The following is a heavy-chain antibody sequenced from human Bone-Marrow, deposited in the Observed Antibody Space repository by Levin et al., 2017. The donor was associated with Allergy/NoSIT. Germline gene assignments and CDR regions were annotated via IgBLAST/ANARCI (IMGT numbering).Heavy chain of an antibody. J-gene: IGHJ4*02. V-gene: IGHV1-8*01. Sequence: GASVKVSCKASGYSFTSDDINWVRQATGHGLEWMAWMNPKSGNTGYAQRFQGRVTMTRNTSISTAYMELRSLRSDDTAVYYCTRGRQGWLGSLDYWGQGTLVTVYS. CDR2: MNPKSGNT. CDR3: TRGRQGWLGSLDY. CDR1: GYSFTSDD. D-gene: IGHD5-24*01.